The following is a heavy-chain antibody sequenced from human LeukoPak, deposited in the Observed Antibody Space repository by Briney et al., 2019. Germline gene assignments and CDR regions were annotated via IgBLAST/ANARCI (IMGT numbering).Heavy chain of an antibody. J-gene: IGHJ3*02. D-gene: IGHD3-3*01. CDR2: IIPILGIA. CDR3: ARSRFLEWLLPNDAFDI. Sequence: SVKVSCNASGGSFSSYTISWVRQAPGQGLEWMGRIIPILGIANYAQKFQGRVTITADKSTSTAYMELSSLRSEDTAVYYCARSRFLEWLLPNDAFDIWGQGTMVTVSS. V-gene: IGHV1-69*02. CDR1: GGSFSSYT.